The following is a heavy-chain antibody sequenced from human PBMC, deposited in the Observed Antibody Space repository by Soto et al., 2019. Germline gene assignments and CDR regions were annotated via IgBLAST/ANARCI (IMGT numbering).Heavy chain of an antibody. CDR3: ARSVFP. CDR2: IYYSGSA. J-gene: IGHJ5*02. CDR1: GGSISSSDYY. V-gene: IGHV4-39*07. Sequence: SETLSLTCTVSGGSISSSDYYWGWIRQPPGKGLEWIGNIYYSGSASYNPSLKSRVTISVDRSKNQFSLRLSSVTAADTAIYYCARSVFPWGQGTLVTVSS.